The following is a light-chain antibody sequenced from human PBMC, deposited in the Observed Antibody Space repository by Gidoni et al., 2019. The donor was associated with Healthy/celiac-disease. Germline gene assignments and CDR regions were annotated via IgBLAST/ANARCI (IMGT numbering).Light chain of an antibody. V-gene: IGKV1-9*01. CDR2: AAS. CDR3: QQLNSYPVT. CDR1: QGISSY. Sequence: IQLTQSPSSLSASVGDRVTITCRASQGISSYLAWYQQKPGKAPKLLIYAASTLQSGVPSRFSGSGSGTDCTLTISSLQPEDFATYHCQQLNSYPVTFGGGTKVEIK. J-gene: IGKJ4*01.